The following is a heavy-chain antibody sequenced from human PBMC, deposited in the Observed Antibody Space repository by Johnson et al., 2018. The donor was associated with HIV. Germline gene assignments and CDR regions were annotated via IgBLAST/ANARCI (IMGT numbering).Heavy chain of an antibody. D-gene: IGHD6-13*01. CDR2: IGTAGDT. CDR1: PFTFSTYA. Sequence: VQLVESGGGLVQPGGSLRLSCGASPFTFSTYAVSWVRQGPVKGLDCVSVIGTAGDTYYPGSVKGRFTISRDNSKNTLYLQMNSLRAEDTAVYYCAKAFSSSWSDAFDIWGQGTMVTVSS. CDR3: AKAFSSSWSDAFDI. V-gene: IGHV3-23*04. J-gene: IGHJ3*02.